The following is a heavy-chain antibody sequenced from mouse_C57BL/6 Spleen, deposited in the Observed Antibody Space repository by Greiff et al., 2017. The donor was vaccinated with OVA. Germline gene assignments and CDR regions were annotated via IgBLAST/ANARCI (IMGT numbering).Heavy chain of an antibody. J-gene: IGHJ4*01. V-gene: IGHV2-6-1*01. CDR2: IWSDGST. Sequence: QVQLQQSGPGLVAPSQSLSITCTVSGFSLTSYGVHWVRQPPGKGLEWLVVIWSDGSTTYNSALKSRLSISKDNSKSQVFLKMNSLQTDDTAMYYCARHALYYYGSSPFYAMDYWGQGTSVTVSS. D-gene: IGHD1-1*01. CDR3: ARHALYYYGSSPFYAMDY. CDR1: GFSLTSYG.